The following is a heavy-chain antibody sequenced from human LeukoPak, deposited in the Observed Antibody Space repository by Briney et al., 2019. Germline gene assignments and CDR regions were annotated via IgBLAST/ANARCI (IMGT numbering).Heavy chain of an antibody. CDR2: INTDGSSI. D-gene: IGHD3-22*01. Sequence: GGSLRLSCAASGFTFSGYWMHWVRQAPGKGLVWVSRINTDGSSIGYADSVRGRFTISRDNAKNTLYLQMSSLRPEDTAVYYCARDTTYYSDRRGYYYYPFDSWGQGTLVTVSS. CDR1: GFTFSGYW. V-gene: IGHV3-74*01. J-gene: IGHJ4*02. CDR3: ARDTTYYSDRRGYYYYPFDS.